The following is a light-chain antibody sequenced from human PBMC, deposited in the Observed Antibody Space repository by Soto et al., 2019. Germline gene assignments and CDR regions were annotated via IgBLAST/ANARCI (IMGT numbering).Light chain of an antibody. CDR3: QQYNTYWT. Sequence: DIQMTQSPSTLSASVGDRVTITCRASQSISYWLAWYQQKPGKAPKLLIYKASSLESGVPSRFSGSGSGTEFTLTINSLQPDDFATYYCQQYNTYWTFGLGTKVEVK. CDR1: QSISYW. J-gene: IGKJ1*01. V-gene: IGKV1-5*03. CDR2: KAS.